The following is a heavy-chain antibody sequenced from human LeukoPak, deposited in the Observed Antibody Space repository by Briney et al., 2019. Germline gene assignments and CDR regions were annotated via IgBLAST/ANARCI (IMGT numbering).Heavy chain of an antibody. CDR1: GGSISSSSYY. CDR2: IYHSGST. CDR3: ARDSGESNAFDI. J-gene: IGHJ3*02. V-gene: IGHV4-39*07. D-gene: IGHD1-26*01. Sequence: SETLSLTCTVSGGSISSSSYYWGWIRQPPGKGLEWIGEIYHSGSTNYNPSLKSRVTISVDKSKNQFSLKLSSVTAADTAVYYCARDSGESNAFDIWGQGTMVTVSS.